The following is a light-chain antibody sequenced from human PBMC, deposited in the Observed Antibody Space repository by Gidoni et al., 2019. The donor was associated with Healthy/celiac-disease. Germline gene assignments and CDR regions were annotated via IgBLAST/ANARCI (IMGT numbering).Light chain of an antibody. CDR3: QAWDSSVV. CDR1: KLGDKY. V-gene: IGLV3-1*01. Sequence: SYDLTQPPSFSVSPGQTASITCSGDKLGDKYACWYQQKPGQSPVLVIYQDSKRPSGIPELFSGSNSGNTATLTISGTQAMDEADYYCQAWDSSVVFGGGTKLTVL. CDR2: QDS. J-gene: IGLJ2*01.